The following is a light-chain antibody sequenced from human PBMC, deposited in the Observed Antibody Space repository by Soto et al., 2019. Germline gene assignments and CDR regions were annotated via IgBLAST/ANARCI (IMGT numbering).Light chain of an antibody. Sequence: QSALTQPRSVSGSPGQSVTISCTGTSSDVGGYNYVSWYQQHPGKAPKVMIYDVSERPSGVTDRFSGSKSGNTASLTISGLQAEDEADYYCCSYAGSPTYVFGTGTKVTVL. V-gene: IGLV2-11*01. CDR3: CSYAGSPTYV. CDR2: DVS. J-gene: IGLJ1*01. CDR1: SSDVGGYNY.